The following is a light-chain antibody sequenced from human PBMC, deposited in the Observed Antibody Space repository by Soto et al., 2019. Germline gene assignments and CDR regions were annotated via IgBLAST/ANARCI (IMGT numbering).Light chain of an antibody. CDR3: QQDNNWPST. J-gene: IGKJ1*01. Sequence: EIVMTQSPATLSVSPGERATLSCRASQSVSSNLAWYQQKPGQAPRLLIYGASSRATGIPARFSGSGSGTEFTLTISSLQSEDLAVYSCQQDNNWPSTFGQGTKVEIK. CDR1: QSVSSN. V-gene: IGKV3-15*01. CDR2: GAS.